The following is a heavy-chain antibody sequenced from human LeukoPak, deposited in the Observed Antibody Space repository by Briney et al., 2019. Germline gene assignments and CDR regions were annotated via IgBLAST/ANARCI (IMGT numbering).Heavy chain of an antibody. Sequence: GGSLRLSCAASGFSFSDYWMHWVRQAPGKGMEWVANINQDGSEQYYVDSVKGRFTISRDNAKNSLYLQMNSLRAEDTAVYYCSRSLDYWGQGALVTVSS. J-gene: IGHJ4*02. CDR2: INQDGSEQ. CDR1: GFSFSDYW. V-gene: IGHV3-7*01. CDR3: SRSLDY.